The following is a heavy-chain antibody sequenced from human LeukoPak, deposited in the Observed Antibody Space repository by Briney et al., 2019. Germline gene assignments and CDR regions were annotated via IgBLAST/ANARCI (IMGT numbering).Heavy chain of an antibody. V-gene: IGHV3-66*02. D-gene: IGHD3-22*01. Sequence: GGSLRLSCAASGFTVSSNYMSWVRQAPGKGLEWVSVIYSGGSTYYADSVKGRFTISRDNSKNTLYLQMNSLRAEDTAVYYCARWEHYHDSSGPWYMDVWGKGTTVTVSS. CDR1: GFTVSSNY. CDR2: IYSGGST. J-gene: IGHJ6*03. CDR3: ARWEHYHDSSGPWYMDV.